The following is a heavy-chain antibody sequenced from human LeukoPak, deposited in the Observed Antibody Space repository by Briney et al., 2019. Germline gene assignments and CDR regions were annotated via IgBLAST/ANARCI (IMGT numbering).Heavy chain of an antibody. CDR1: GGSISSGDYY. CDR3: ARYNAQWAVAGFDY. V-gene: IGHV4-30-4*08. CDR2: IYYSGST. Sequence: PSETLSLTCTVSGGSISSGDYYWSWIRQPPGKGLEWIGYIYYSGSTYYNPSLKSRVTISVDTSKNQFSLKLSPVTAADTAVYYCARYNAQWAVAGFDYWGQGTLVTVSS. D-gene: IGHD6-19*01. J-gene: IGHJ4*02.